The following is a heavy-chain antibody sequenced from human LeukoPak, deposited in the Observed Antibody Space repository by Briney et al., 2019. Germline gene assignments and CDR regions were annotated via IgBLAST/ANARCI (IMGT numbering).Heavy chain of an antibody. D-gene: IGHD3-3*01. CDR1: GFTLGDYA. J-gene: IGHJ5*02. CDR2: MRSKAYGGTT. Sequence: GGSLRLSCTASGFTLGDYAMSWFRQAPGKGLEWVGFMRSKAYGGTTEYAPSVKGRFTISRDDSKSIAYLQMNSLKTEDTAVYYCTRDCITIFGPAGYNWFDPWGQGTLVTVSS. CDR3: TRDCITIFGPAGYNWFDP. V-gene: IGHV3-49*03.